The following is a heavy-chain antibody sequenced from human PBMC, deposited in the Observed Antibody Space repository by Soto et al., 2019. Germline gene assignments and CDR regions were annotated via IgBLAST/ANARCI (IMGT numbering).Heavy chain of an antibody. Sequence: KESGPTLVKPTQTLTLTCTFSGFSLSTSGVGVGWIRQPPGKALEWLALIYWNDDKRYSPSLKSRLTITKDTSKNQVVLTMTNMDPVDTATYYCAHRKKGLRAWSAFDIWGQGTMVTVSS. CDR2: IYWNDDK. CDR1: GFSLSTSGVG. V-gene: IGHV2-5*01. J-gene: IGHJ3*02. CDR3: AHRKKGLRAWSAFDI. D-gene: IGHD5-12*01.